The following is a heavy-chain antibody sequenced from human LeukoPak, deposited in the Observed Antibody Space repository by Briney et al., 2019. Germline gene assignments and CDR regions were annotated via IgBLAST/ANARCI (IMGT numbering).Heavy chain of an antibody. V-gene: IGHV3-74*01. CDR3: ARGNMLGYYYGMDV. J-gene: IGHJ6*02. Sequence: GGSLRLSCSASGLTLSGYWMHWVRQIPGKGLVWVSRIDSDGSGTSYADSVKGRFTISRDNAKNSLYLQMNSLRAEDTAVYYCARGNMLGYYYGMDVWGQGTTVTVSS. D-gene: IGHD2-8*01. CDR2: IDSDGSGT. CDR1: GLTLSGYW.